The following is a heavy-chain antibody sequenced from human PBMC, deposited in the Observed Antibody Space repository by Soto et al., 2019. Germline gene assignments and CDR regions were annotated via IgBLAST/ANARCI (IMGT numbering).Heavy chain of an antibody. D-gene: IGHD2-2*01. V-gene: IGHV4-39*02. CDR3: ARDTVVPSAVDYYYGMDV. CDR2: IYYSGST. Sequence: SLSCTVSGGSISSSSYYWGWIRQPPGKGLEWIGSIYYSGSTYYNPSLKSRVTISVDTSKNQFSLKLSSVTAADTAVYYCARDTVVPSAVDYYYGMDVWGQGTTVTVSS. J-gene: IGHJ6*02. CDR1: GGSISSSSYY.